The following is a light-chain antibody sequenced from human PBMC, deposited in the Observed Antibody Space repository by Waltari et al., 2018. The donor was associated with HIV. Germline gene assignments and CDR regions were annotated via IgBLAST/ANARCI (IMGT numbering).Light chain of an antibody. CDR1: KLGDKY. V-gene: IGLV3-1*01. J-gene: IGLJ3*02. CDR3: QAWDSSTVWV. Sequence: SYELTQPPSVSVSPGQTASITCSGDKLGDKYACWYQQKPGQSPVLVIYQDSKRPSGIPERFSGSNSGNTATLTISGTQAMDEADYYCQAWDSSTVWVFG. CDR2: QDS.